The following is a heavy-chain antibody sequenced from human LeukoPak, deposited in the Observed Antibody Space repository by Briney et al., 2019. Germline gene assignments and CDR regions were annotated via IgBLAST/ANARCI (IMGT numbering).Heavy chain of an antibody. D-gene: IGHD6-19*01. J-gene: IGHJ5*02. CDR1: GFTFSSYG. CDR3: AKLSAVAGILFDP. V-gene: IGHV3-30*18. Sequence: WRSLRLSCAASGFTFSSYGMHWVRQAPGKGLEWVAVISYDGSNKYYADSVKGRFTISEDNSKNTLYLQMTSLRAEATAVYYCAKLSAVAGILFDPCGQGTLATASS. CDR2: ISYDGSNK.